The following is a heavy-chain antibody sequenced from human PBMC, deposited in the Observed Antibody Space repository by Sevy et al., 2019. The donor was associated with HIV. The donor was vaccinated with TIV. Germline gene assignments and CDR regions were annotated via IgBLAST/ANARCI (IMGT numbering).Heavy chain of an antibody. CDR2: IWYDGSNK. V-gene: IGHV3-33*01. J-gene: IGHJ4*02. Sequence: GGSLRLSCAASGFTFSMYGMHWVRQAPGKGLEWVALIWYDGSNKYYVDSVKGRFTISRDNSKNTLYLQMNSLRAEDTAVYYCARGRDYGNLDYXGQGTLVTVSS. D-gene: IGHD4-17*01. CDR3: ARGRDYGNLDY. CDR1: GFTFSMYG.